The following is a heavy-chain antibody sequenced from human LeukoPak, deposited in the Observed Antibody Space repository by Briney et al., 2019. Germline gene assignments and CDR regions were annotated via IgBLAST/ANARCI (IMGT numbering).Heavy chain of an antibody. CDR3: ARRYGSGWYDY. D-gene: IGHD6-19*01. CDR1: GFNFSDYY. V-gene: IGHV3-11*06. J-gene: IGHJ4*02. CDR2: ISDSSGYT. Sequence: PGGSLRLSCAASGFNFSDYYMSWIRQAPGKGLEWVSYISDSSGYTKDADSVKGRFTISRDNAKKSLYLQMNSLRAEDTAVYYCARRYGSGWYDYWGQGTLVTVSS.